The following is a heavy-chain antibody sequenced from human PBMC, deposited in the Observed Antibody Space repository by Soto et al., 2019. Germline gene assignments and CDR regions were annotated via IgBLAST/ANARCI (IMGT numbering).Heavy chain of an antibody. CDR3: ARSQKVGATSPLARY. J-gene: IGHJ4*02. V-gene: IGHV4-38-2*01. D-gene: IGHD1-26*01. CDR1: GYSISSGYY. Sequence: SETLSLTCAVSGYSISSGYYWGWIRQPPGKGLEWIGSIYHSGSTYYNPSLKSRVTISVDTSKNQFSLKLSSVTAADTAVYYCARSQKVGATSPLARYWGQGTLVTVSS. CDR2: IYHSGST.